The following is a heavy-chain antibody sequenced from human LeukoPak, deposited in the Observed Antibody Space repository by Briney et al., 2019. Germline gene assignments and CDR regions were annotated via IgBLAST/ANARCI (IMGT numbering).Heavy chain of an antibody. V-gene: IGHV1-69*01. CDR2: IIPIFGTA. J-gene: IGHJ4*02. D-gene: IGHD6-19*01. Sequence: GASVKVSCKASGGTFSSYAISWVRQAPGQGLEWMGGIIPIFGTANYAQKFQGRVTTTADESTSTAYMELSSLRSEDTAVYYCASGLAVTGRSRRVYFDYWGQGTLVTVSS. CDR1: GGTFSSYA. CDR3: ASGLAVTGRSRRVYFDY.